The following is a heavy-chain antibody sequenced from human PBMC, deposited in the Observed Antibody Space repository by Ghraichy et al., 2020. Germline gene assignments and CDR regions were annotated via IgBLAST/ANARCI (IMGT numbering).Heavy chain of an antibody. D-gene: IGHD6-13*01. Sequence: GGSLRLSCAASGFTFSTYAMSWVRQAPGKGLEWVSAISGSGGTTYYADSVKGRFTISRDNSKNTLYLQMNSLRAEDTALYYCAKMLGPYTSSVRGYYYGMDVWGQGTTVTVSS. V-gene: IGHV3-23*01. CDR3: AKMLGPYTSSVRGYYYGMDV. J-gene: IGHJ6*02. CDR1: GFTFSTYA. CDR2: ISGSGGTT.